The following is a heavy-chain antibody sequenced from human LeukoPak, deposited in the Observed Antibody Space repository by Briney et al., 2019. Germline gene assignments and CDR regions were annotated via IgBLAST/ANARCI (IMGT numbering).Heavy chain of an antibody. D-gene: IGHD3-22*01. Sequence: QPGGSLRLSCAASGFTFSSYGMHWVRQAPGKGLEWVAFIRYDGSNKYYADSVKGRFTTSRDNSKNTLYLQMNSLRAEDTAVYYCARVYYDSSGYYYYPPAWLDYWGQGTLVTVSS. CDR3: ARVYYDSSGYYYYPPAWLDY. CDR1: GFTFSSYG. V-gene: IGHV3-30*02. J-gene: IGHJ4*02. CDR2: IRYDGSNK.